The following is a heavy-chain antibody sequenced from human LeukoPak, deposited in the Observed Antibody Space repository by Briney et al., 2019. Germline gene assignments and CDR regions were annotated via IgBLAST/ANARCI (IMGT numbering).Heavy chain of an antibody. CDR2: IYYTGST. V-gene: IGHV4-39*07. J-gene: IGHJ3*02. Sequence: SETLSLTCTVSGGSISSRTYYWGWVRQPPGKGLEWIGSIYYTGSTFYNPSLKSRVTISVDTSKNQFSMKLSSVTAADAAVYFCARDLTTWGAFDIWGQGTMVTVSS. CDR3: ARDLTTWGAFDI. CDR1: GGSISSRTYY. D-gene: IGHD2/OR15-2a*01.